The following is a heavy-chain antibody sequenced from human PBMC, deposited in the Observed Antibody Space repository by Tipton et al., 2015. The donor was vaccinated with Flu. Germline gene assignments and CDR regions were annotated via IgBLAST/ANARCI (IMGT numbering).Heavy chain of an antibody. V-gene: IGHV4-59*08. Sequence: TLSLTCTVSGGSMSSYYWSWIRQPPGKGLEWIGYIFYSGSTNYNPSLKSRVTISVDTSKNQFSLKLSSVTAADTAVYYCARHPSASTSPFDPWGQGTLVTVSS. CDR3: ARHPSASTSPFDP. CDR2: IFYSGST. CDR1: GGSMSSYY. D-gene: IGHD4-11*01. J-gene: IGHJ5*02.